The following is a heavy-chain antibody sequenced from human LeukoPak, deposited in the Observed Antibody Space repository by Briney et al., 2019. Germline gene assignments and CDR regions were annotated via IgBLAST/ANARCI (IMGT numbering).Heavy chain of an antibody. CDR3: ASFVVVPAAIPLGY. Sequence: PGGSLRLSCAASGFTFSSYGMNWVRQAPGKGLEWVSYISSSSSTIYYADSVKGRFTISRDNAKNSLYLQMNSLRAEDTAVYYCASFVVVPAAIPLGYWGQGTLVTVSS. CDR2: ISSSSSTI. CDR1: GFTFSSYG. J-gene: IGHJ4*02. V-gene: IGHV3-48*01. D-gene: IGHD2-2*01.